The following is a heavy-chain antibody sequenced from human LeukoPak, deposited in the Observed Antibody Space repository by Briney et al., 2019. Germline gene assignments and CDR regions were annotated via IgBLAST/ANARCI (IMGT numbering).Heavy chain of an antibody. V-gene: IGHV3-74*01. J-gene: IGHJ4*02. CDR1: GFTFSNYW. CDR3: ARDRGYTQDY. D-gene: IGHD5-12*01. Sequence: PGGSLRLSCAASGFTFSNYWMHWVRQAPGKGLVWVSHIKSDGSSTSYADSVKGRFTISRDNAKNTLYLQMNSLRAEDTAVYFCARDRGYTQDYWGQGTLVTVSS. CDR2: IKSDGSST.